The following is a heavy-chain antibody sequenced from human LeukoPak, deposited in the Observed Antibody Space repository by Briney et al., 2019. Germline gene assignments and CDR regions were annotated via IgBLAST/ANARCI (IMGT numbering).Heavy chain of an antibody. V-gene: IGHV3-30*04. J-gene: IGHJ4*02. Sequence: EGSLRLSCTASGVTLSNYAMHWVRRPPGRGLEWVAVISFDGTNKYYGDSVEGRFSVSRDNSKNTLYLQMDSLRPDDTAIYYCATDYGDYEPIDYWGQGTLVTVSS. CDR1: GVTLSNYA. CDR2: ISFDGTNK. D-gene: IGHD4-17*01. CDR3: ATDYGDYEPIDY.